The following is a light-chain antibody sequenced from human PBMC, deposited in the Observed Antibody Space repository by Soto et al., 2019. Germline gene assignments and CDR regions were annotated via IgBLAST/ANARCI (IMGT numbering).Light chain of an antibody. CDR2: GAS. V-gene: IGKV3-20*01. CDR1: QSVSSNY. CDR3: QHYGSSPRGT. J-gene: IGKJ1*01. Sequence: IVLTKSPGTLSLSPGERATLSCWASQSVSSNYLAWYQQKPGQAPRLLIYGASGRATGIPDRFSGTGSGTDFTLTISRLEPEDFAVYYCQHYGSSPRGTFGQGTKVEI.